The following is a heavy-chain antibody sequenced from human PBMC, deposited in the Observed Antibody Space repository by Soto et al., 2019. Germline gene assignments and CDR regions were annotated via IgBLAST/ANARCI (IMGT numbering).Heavy chain of an antibody. D-gene: IGHD3-16*01. CDR2: IYYSENT. Sequence: SETLSLTCTVSGVSISSGDYYWSWIRQTPGKGLEWIGYIYYSENTYYNPSLKSRVTISVDTSKNQFSLRLSSVTAADTAVYYCARVRSVLSTFDPWGQGTLVTVSS. V-gene: IGHV4-30-4*01. CDR3: ARVRSVLSTFDP. J-gene: IGHJ5*02. CDR1: GVSISSGDYY.